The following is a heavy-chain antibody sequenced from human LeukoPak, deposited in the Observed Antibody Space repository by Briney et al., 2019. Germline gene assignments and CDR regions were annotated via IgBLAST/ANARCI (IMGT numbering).Heavy chain of an antibody. CDR1: GFSVSNNY. CDR3: ARDLGPGEGSDY. Sequence: GGSLRLSCAASGFSVSNNYMSWVRQAPGKGLQWVSLIYSGGSTYYADSVKGRFTISRDNSKNTLYLQMNSLRAEDTAVYYCARDLGPGEGSDYWGQGTLVIVSS. D-gene: IGHD7-27*01. J-gene: IGHJ4*02. CDR2: IYSGGST. V-gene: IGHV3-53*01.